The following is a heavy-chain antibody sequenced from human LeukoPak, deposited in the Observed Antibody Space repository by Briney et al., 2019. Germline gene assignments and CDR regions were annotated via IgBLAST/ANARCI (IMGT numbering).Heavy chain of an antibody. J-gene: IGHJ5*02. V-gene: IGHV4-4*02. D-gene: IGHD3-9*01. CDR1: GGSISSSNW. CDR3: ARENYDILTGYRNWFDP. Sequence: SETLSLTCAVSGGSISSSNWWSWVRQPPGKGLEWIGEIYHSGSTNYNPSLKSRVTISVDKSKNQFSLKLSSVTAADTAVYYCARENYDILTGYRNWFDPWGQGTLVTVSS. CDR2: IYHSGST.